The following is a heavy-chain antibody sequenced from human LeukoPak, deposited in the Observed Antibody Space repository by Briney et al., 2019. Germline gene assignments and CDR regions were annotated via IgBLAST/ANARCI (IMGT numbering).Heavy chain of an antibody. V-gene: IGHV3-21*01. CDR3: VSTSPAFDI. J-gene: IGHJ3*02. CDR1: GFTFSSYS. CDR2: ISSSSSYI. D-gene: IGHD3-16*01. Sequence: GGSLRLSCAASGFTFSSYSMNWVRQAPGKGLEWVSSISSSSSYINYADSVKGRFTISRDNAKNSLYLQMNSLRAEDTAVDYCVSTSPAFDIWGQGTMVTVSS.